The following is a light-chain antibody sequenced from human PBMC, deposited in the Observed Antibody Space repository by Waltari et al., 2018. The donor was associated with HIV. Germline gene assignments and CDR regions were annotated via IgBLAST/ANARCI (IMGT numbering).Light chain of an antibody. V-gene: IGKV3-20*01. CDR2: GAS. CDR1: QSVSSSY. CDR3: QQYGSSPLT. Sequence: EIVLTQSPGTLPLSPGERATLPCRASQSVSSSYLAWYQQKPGQAPRLLIYGASSRATGIPDRFSGSGSGTDFTLTISRLEPEDFAVYYCQQYGSSPLTFGGGTKVEIK. J-gene: IGKJ4*01.